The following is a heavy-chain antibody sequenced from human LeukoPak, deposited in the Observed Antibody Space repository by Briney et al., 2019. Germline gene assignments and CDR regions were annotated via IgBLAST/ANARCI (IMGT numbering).Heavy chain of an antibody. CDR2: IKQDGSET. CDR3: ATYSGAHHKTFDY. D-gene: IGHD1-26*01. Sequence: GGSLRLSCAGSGFMLSSYWMSWVRQVPGKGLEWVANIKQDGSETTYADSVRGRFTIFRDNADNSLYLQMNSLRAEDTAMYYCATYSGAHHKTFDYWGQGTLVTVSS. CDR1: GFMLSSYW. V-gene: IGHV3-7*03. J-gene: IGHJ4*02.